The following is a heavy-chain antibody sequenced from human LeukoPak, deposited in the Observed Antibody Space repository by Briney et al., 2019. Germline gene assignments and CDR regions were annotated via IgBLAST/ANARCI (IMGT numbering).Heavy chain of an antibody. CDR3: AKDGPYGDYSYYFDY. Sequence: GGSLRLSCAASGFTFDDYAMHWVRQAPGKGLERVSGISWNSGSIGYADSVKGRFTISRDNAKNSLYLQMNSLRAEDTALYYCAKDGPYGDYSYYFDYWGQGTLVTVSS. J-gene: IGHJ4*02. D-gene: IGHD4-17*01. CDR2: ISWNSGSI. V-gene: IGHV3-9*01. CDR1: GFTFDDYA.